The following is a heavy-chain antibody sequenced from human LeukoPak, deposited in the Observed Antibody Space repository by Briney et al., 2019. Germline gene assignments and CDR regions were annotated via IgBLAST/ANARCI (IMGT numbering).Heavy chain of an antibody. D-gene: IGHD3-16*01. CDR1: GYSFGQNYY. J-gene: IGHJ4*02. CDR2: ACGTGST. V-gene: IGHV4-38-2*01. Sequence: SETLSLPCAVSGYSFGQNYYWGWLGSPPGTGLEGLGRACGTGSTFYKPSLMNRVTMSVDTSKNHFSLKLTSVPAADTAVYYCARYDSRGSASTRFDYWGQGILVTISS. CDR3: ARYDSRGSASTRFDY.